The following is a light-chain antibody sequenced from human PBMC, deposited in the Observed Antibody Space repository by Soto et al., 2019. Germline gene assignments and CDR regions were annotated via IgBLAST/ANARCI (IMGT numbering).Light chain of an antibody. CDR1: QGIKNW. Sequence: DIQMTPSPSSLSASVGDRVTITCRASQGIKNWLAWYQQKTGKAPNLLIYTGSSLQSGVPSRFSGSGSGTDFTLTINSLQTEDFATYYCQQAASFPITFGQGTRLEIK. V-gene: IGKV1-12*01. J-gene: IGKJ5*01. CDR3: QQAASFPIT. CDR2: TGS.